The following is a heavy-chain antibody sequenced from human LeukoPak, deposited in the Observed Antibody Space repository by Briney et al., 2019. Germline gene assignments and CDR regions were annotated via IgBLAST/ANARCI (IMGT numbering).Heavy chain of an antibody. D-gene: IGHD4-17*01. V-gene: IGHV3-23*01. CDR2: ISGSGDTT. CDR3: AKELTTERTPGVDS. J-gene: IGHJ4*02. Sequence: GGSLRLSCAASGFTFSSYSMSWVRQGPGTGLEWVSAISGSGDTTFYADSVKGRFTNSRDNSKNTLFLQVNSLRVEDTAVYFCAKELTTERTPGVDSWGQGTLVTVSS. CDR1: GFTFSSYS.